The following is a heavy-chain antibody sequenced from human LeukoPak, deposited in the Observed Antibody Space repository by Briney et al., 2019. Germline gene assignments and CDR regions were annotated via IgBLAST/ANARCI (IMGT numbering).Heavy chain of an antibody. CDR3: AKDLMIVVVTPDY. Sequence: GGSLRLSCAASGFSVSGNYMSWVRQAPGKGLEWVSAISGSGGSTYYADSVKGRFTISRENSKNTLYLQMNSLRAEDTAVYYCAKDLMIVVVTPDYWGQGTLVTVSS. CDR1: GFSVSGNY. J-gene: IGHJ4*02. V-gene: IGHV3-23*01. D-gene: IGHD3-22*01. CDR2: ISGSGGST.